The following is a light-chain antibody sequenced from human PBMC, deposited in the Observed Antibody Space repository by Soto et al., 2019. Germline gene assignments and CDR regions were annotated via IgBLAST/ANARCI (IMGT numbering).Light chain of an antibody. CDR2: AAS. CDR3: QNYHSAPFT. CDR1: QDINNY. Sequence: DIQMTQSPSSLSASVGDRVTITCRASQDINNYLAWYQQKPGHVPQIIIYAASTVQSTVQFITPSRFRASGAATDFTLTIRSLQPEDVATYYCQNYHSAPFTFGPGTTVDI. J-gene: IGKJ3*01. V-gene: IGKV1-27*01.